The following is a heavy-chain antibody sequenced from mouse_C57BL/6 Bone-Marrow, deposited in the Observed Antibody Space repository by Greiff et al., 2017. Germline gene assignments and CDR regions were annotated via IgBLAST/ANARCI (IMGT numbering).Heavy chain of an antibody. CDR1: GYTFTSYG. CDR2: FYPRSGNT. V-gene: IGHV1-81*01. CDR3: ANYYGSSYWYFDV. D-gene: IGHD1-1*01. Sequence: VQLQESGAELARPGASVKLSCKASGYTFTSYGISWVKQRTGQGLEWIGEFYPRSGNTYYNEKFKGKATLTADKSSSTAYMELRSLTSEDSAVYFCANYYGSSYWYFDVWGTGTTVTVSS. J-gene: IGHJ1*03.